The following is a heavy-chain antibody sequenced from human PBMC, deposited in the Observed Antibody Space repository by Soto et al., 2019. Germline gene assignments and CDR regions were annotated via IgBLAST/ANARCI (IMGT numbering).Heavy chain of an antibody. J-gene: IGHJ5*02. V-gene: IGHV4-31*03. Sequence: PSETLSLTCTVSGGSISSGGYYWSWIRQHSGKGLEWIGYINYLGRTQYNPSLESRITISLDTSMSQFSLKLNSVTAADTAVYYCAREPEELGGYFDPWGQGTLVTVSS. CDR2: INYLGRT. CDR1: GGSISSGGYY. CDR3: AREPEELGGYFDP. D-gene: IGHD2-15*01.